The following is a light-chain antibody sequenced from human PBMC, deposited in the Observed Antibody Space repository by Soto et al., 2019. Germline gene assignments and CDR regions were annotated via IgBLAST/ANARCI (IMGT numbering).Light chain of an antibody. J-gene: IGKJ1*01. CDR1: QSVSST. Sequence: EIVMTQSPATLSVSPGERATLSCRASQSVSSTLAWYQQKPGQAPRLLIYGASTRATGIPARCSGSGSGTEFTLTISSLQSEDFAVYYCQQYNNWPRTFGQGTKVEIK. V-gene: IGKV3-15*01. CDR2: GAS. CDR3: QQYNNWPRT.